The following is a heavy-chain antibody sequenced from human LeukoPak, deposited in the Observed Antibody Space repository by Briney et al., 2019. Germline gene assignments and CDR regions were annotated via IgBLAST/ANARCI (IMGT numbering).Heavy chain of an antibody. Sequence: TGGSLRLACVASGFTFSHYSMNWVRQAPGKGLEWVSSISSSSSYIYYADSVKGRFTISRDNAKNSLYLQMNSLRAEDTAVYYCARDRSGSSDYWGQGTLVTVSS. D-gene: IGHD3-10*01. CDR2: ISSSSSYI. CDR3: ARDRSGSSDY. V-gene: IGHV3-21*01. J-gene: IGHJ4*02. CDR1: GFTFSHYS.